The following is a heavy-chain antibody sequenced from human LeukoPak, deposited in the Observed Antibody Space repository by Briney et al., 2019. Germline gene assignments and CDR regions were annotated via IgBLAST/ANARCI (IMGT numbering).Heavy chain of an antibody. Sequence: GGSLRLSCAASGFTFSNYAVHWVRQAPGMGLEWVAVISYDGSNEYYADSVKGRFTISRDNSKNTLYLQMNSLRAEDTAVYFCARAYCSSTSCYIRYWGQGTLVTVSS. D-gene: IGHD2-2*02. CDR1: GFTFSNYA. J-gene: IGHJ4*02. CDR2: ISYDGSNE. CDR3: ARAYCSSTSCYIRY. V-gene: IGHV3-30-3*01.